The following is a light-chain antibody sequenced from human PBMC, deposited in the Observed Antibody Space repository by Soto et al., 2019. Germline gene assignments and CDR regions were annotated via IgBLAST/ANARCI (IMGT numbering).Light chain of an antibody. CDR2: EVS. Sequence: QSALTQPASVSGSPGQSITISCTGTSSDVGGYNYVSWYQQHPGKAPRLMLYEVSHRPSGVSNRFSGSKTGNTASLIISGLQAEDEADYYCSSYRSSSTVVVFGAGTKLTVL. V-gene: IGLV2-14*01. J-gene: IGLJ2*01. CDR1: SSDVGGYNY. CDR3: SSYRSSSTVVV.